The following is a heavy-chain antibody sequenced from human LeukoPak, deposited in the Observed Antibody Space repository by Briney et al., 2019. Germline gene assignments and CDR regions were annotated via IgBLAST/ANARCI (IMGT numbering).Heavy chain of an antibody. CDR2: VYYSGST. CDR3: ARGGYYGSGNDFRFDP. V-gene: IGHV4-59*01. J-gene: IGHJ5*02. D-gene: IGHD3-10*01. Sequence: PSETLSLTCTVSGGSISNYYWSWIRQPPGKGLEWIGYVYYSGSTNYNPSLKSRVTISVDTSKNQFSLKLSSVTAADTAVYYCARGGYYGSGNDFRFDPWGQGTLVTVSS. CDR1: GGSISNYY.